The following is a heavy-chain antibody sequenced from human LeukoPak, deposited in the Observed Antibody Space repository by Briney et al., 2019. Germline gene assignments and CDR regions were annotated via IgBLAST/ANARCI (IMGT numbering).Heavy chain of an antibody. CDR1: DNSISSYY. V-gene: IGHV4-4*07. CDR2: IYTSGST. J-gene: IGHJ6*03. D-gene: IGHD1-20*01. Sequence: SETLSLTCSVSDNSISSYYWNCIRQPAGKGLEYIGHIYTSGSTNYNPSLKSRVTMSVDTSKNQFSLKLTSVTAADTAVYSCARACYNWNYYYYYYMDVWGKGTTVTVSS. CDR3: ARACYNWNYYYYYYMDV.